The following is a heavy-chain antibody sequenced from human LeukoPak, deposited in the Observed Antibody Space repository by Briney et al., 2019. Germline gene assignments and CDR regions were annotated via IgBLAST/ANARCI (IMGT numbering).Heavy chain of an antibody. Sequence: AETLSLTCAVSGGSISSSNWWSWVRQPPGKGLEWIGEIYHSGSTNYNPSLKSRVTISVDKSKNQFSLKLSSVTAADTAVYYCARDRYPGTTPALDNWFDPWGQGTLVTVSS. CDR3: ARDRYPGTTPALDNWFDP. V-gene: IGHV4-4*02. D-gene: IGHD1-7*01. CDR2: IYHSGST. J-gene: IGHJ5*02. CDR1: GGSISSSNW.